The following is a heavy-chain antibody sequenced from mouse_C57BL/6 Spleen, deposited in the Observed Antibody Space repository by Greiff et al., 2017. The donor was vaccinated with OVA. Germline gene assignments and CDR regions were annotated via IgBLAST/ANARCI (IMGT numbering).Heavy chain of an antibody. J-gene: IGHJ2*01. CDR3: ARRDYDEDYFDY. D-gene: IGHD2-4*01. CDR2: FHPYNDDT. V-gene: IGHV1-47*01. CDR1: GYTFTTYP. Sequence: QVQLKESGAELVKPGASVKMSCKASGYTFTTYPIEWMKQNHGKSLEWIGNFHPYNDDTKYNEKFKGKATLTVEKSSSTVYLELSRLTSDDSAVYYCARRDYDEDYFDYWGQGTTLTVSS.